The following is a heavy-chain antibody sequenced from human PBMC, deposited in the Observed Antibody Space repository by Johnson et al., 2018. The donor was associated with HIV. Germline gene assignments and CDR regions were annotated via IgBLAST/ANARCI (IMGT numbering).Heavy chain of an antibody. CDR1: GFTFSTNW. CDR3: ARGGEYSSSLYAFDI. D-gene: IGHD6-13*01. J-gene: IGHJ3*02. CDR2: INSDGSST. V-gene: IGHV3-74*01. Sequence: VQLVESGGDLVQPGGSLRLSCVGSGFTFSTNWMHWVRQAPGKGLVWVSRINSDGSSTSYADSVKGRFTISRDNAKNTLYLQMNSLRAEDTAVYYCARGGEYSSSLYAFDIWGQGTMVTVSS.